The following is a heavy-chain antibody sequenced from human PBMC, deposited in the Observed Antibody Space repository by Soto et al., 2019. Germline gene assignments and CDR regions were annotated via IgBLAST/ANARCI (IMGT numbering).Heavy chain of an antibody. CDR1: GFTVSSNY. V-gene: IGHV3-53*04. J-gene: IGHJ4*02. CDR2: IYSGGST. Sequence: GGSLRLSCAASGFTVSSNYMSWVRQAPGKGLGWVSVIYSGGSTYYADSVKGRFTISRHNSKKTLYLQMNSLRAEDTAVYYCARDKSAVAGFDYWGQGTLVTVSS. D-gene: IGHD6-19*01. CDR3: ARDKSAVAGFDY.